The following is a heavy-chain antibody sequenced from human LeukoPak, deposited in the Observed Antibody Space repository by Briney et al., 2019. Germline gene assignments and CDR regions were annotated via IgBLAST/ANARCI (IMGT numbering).Heavy chain of an antibody. CDR3: ARDYSDDFWSGYSARDAVGFDY. CDR1: GFTFSSYS. V-gene: IGHV3-48*01. D-gene: IGHD3-3*01. J-gene: IGHJ4*02. Sequence: GGSLRLSCAASGFTFSSYSMNWVRQAPGKGLEWVSYISSSSSTIYYADSVKGRFTISRDNAKNSLYLQMNSLRAEDTAVYYCARDYSDDFWSGYSARDAVGFDYWGQGNLVTVSS. CDR2: ISSSSSTI.